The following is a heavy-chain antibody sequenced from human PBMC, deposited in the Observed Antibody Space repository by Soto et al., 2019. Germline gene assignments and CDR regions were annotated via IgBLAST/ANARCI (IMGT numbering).Heavy chain of an antibody. J-gene: IGHJ4*02. CDR3: TREGNGYKYYFDY. D-gene: IGHD5-12*01. CDR1: GGSISSYY. Sequence: SETLSLTCTVSGGSISSYYWSWIRQPPGKGLEWIGYIFYSGSTNYNPSLKSRVTISRDNSKNTMYLQMNSLRPEDTAVYYCTREGNGYKYYFDYWGQGTLVTVSS. V-gene: IGHV4-59*01. CDR2: IFYSGST.